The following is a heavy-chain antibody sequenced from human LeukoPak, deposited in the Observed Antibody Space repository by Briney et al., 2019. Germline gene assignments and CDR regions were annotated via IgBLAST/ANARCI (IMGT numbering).Heavy chain of an antibody. Sequence: ASVKVSCTASGYTFTSYAINWVRQAPGQGLEWMGWINTKTGNPTYVQGFTGRFVFSLDTSVSTAYLQISSLETEDTAVYYCARCSSPFCGYWGQGTLVTVSS. J-gene: IGHJ4*02. CDR3: ARCSSPFCGY. V-gene: IGHV7-4-1*02. CDR2: INTKTGNP. D-gene: IGHD6-6*01. CDR1: GYTFTSYA.